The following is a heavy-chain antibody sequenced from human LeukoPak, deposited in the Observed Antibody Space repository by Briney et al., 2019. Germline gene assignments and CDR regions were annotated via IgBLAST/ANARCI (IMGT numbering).Heavy chain of an antibody. Sequence: PGGSLRLSCAASGFTFSSYSMNWVRQAPGKGLECVSYISGSGGTIYYADSVKGRFTISRDNAKNLLYLQMNNLRAEDTAVYYCARDRADDDSSGYIYRDFAYWGQGNLVTVS. D-gene: IGHD3-22*01. CDR2: ISGSGGTI. CDR1: GFTFSSYS. V-gene: IGHV3-48*04. CDR3: ARDRADDDSSGYIYRDFAY. J-gene: IGHJ4*02.